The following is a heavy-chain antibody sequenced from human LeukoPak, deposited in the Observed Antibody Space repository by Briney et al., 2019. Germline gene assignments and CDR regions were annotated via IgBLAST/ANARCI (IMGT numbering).Heavy chain of an antibody. Sequence: GGSLRLSCAASGFTFSSYAMSWVRQAPGKGLEWVSAISGSGGSTYYADSVKGRFTISRDNSKNTLYLQMNSLRAGDTAVYYCAKKGSGWYHYYYGMDVWGQGTTVTVSS. CDR3: AKKGSGWYHYYYGMDV. CDR2: ISGSGGST. CDR1: GFTFSSYA. J-gene: IGHJ6*02. V-gene: IGHV3-23*01. D-gene: IGHD6-19*01.